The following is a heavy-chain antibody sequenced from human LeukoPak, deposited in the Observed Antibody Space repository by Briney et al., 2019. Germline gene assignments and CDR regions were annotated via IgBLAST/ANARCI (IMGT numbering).Heavy chain of an antibody. Sequence: GGSLRLTCAASGFTFNTYGMHWVRQAPGQGLEWVAAIWFDGSVKHYSDAVKGRFTISRDNSLNTLYLQMNSLRVEDTAIYYCAKDTGVQFLEPAFWGQGTLVTVAS. CDR1: GFTFNTYG. D-gene: IGHD3-3*01. J-gene: IGHJ4*02. V-gene: IGHV3-33*06. CDR2: IWFDGSVK. CDR3: AKDTGVQFLEPAF.